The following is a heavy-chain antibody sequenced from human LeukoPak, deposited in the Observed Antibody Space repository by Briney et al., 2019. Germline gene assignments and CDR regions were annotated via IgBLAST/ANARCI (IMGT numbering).Heavy chain of an antibody. Sequence: PGGSLRLSCAASGFTVSGYYMSWVRQAPVKVLEWVSVIYSGGSTYYAGSVKGRFTISRDTSKNTLYLQMNSLRAEDTAVYYCARGFPVVAGNFDYWGQGTLVTVSS. V-gene: IGHV3-66*01. CDR3: ARGFPVVAGNFDY. CDR1: GFTVSGYY. D-gene: IGHD6-19*01. CDR2: IYSGGST. J-gene: IGHJ4*02.